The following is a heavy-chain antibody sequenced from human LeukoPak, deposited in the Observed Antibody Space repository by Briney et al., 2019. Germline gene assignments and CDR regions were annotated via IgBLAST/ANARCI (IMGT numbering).Heavy chain of an antibody. D-gene: IGHD2-8*01. Sequence: GGSLRLSCAASGFTFSSYSMNWVRQAPGKGLEWVSSISSSSSYIYYADSVKGRFTISRDNAKNSLYLQMNSLRAEDTAVHYCAREQGVPPYYYYGMDVWGQGTTVTVSS. CDR1: GFTFSSYS. CDR2: ISSSSSYI. CDR3: AREQGVPPYYYYGMDV. J-gene: IGHJ6*02. V-gene: IGHV3-21*01.